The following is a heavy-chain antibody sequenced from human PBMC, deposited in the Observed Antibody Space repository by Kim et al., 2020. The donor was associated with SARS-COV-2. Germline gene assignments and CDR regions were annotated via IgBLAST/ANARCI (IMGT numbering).Heavy chain of an antibody. J-gene: IGHJ4*01. CDR3: SRSSRWPHFDH. D-gene: IGHD6-13*01. V-gene: IGHV4-31*03. Sequence: SETLSLTCTVSGGSISSGGYYWSWIRQHPGKGLEWIGYIYNSGSTYYNPSLKSRVTISVDTSSNHNNQFSLRLSSVPAADAAVYYCSRSSRWPHFDHLG. CDR2: IYNSGST. CDR1: GGSISSGGYY.